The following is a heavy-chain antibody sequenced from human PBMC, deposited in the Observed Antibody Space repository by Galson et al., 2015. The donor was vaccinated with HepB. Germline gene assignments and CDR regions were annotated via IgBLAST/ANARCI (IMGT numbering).Heavy chain of an antibody. V-gene: IGHV3-7*05. D-gene: IGHD3-10*01. J-gene: IGHJ6*02. CDR3: ARVKRGEWYSFYYYGMDV. Sequence: SLRLSCAASEFILSMYWMNWVRQAPGKGLEWVAYIKEDGSEKNYVDSVKGRITISRDNAKNSLYLQMNSLRAEDTAIYYCARVKRGEWYSFYYYGMDVWGQGTTVTVSS. CDR2: IKEDGSEK. CDR1: EFILSMYW.